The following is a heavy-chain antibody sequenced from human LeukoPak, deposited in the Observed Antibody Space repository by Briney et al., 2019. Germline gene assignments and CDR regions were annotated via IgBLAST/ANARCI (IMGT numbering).Heavy chain of an antibody. CDR3: AREYYYDSSGYTLWFDP. D-gene: IGHD3-22*01. CDR2: IIPIFGTA. J-gene: IGHJ5*02. Sequence: GASVKVSCKASGGTFSSYAISWVRQAPGQGLEWMGGIIPIFGTANYAQKFQGRVTITADKSTSTAYMELSSLRSEDTAVYYCAREYYYDSSGYTLWFDPWGQGTLVTVSS. CDR1: GGTFSSYA. V-gene: IGHV1-69*06.